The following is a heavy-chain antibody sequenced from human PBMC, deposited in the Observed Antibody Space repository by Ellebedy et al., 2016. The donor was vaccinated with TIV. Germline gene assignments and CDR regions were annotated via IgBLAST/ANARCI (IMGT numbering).Heavy chain of an antibody. CDR1: GFTFSRSA. D-gene: IGHD6-13*01. Sequence: PGGSLRLSCAVSGFTFSRSAMAWVRQTPGKGLEWVSGIHGDGRKTFYSDSVKGRFTTSRDNSKNTLYLQMNGLRAEDTATYYCASVTFSSLSPFDNWGQGTLVTVSS. V-gene: IGHV3-23*01. CDR2: IHGDGRKT. J-gene: IGHJ4*02. CDR3: ASVTFSSLSPFDN.